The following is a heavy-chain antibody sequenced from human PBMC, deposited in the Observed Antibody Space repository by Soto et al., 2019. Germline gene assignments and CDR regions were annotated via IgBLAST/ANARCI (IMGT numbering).Heavy chain of an antibody. J-gene: IGHJ5*02. CDR1: GYTFTGYY. CDR3: ARVGESGYSTAWFDP. D-gene: IGHD5-18*01. Sequence: ASVKVSCKASGYTFTGYYMHWVRQAPGQGLEWMGWINPNSGGTNYAQKFQGRATMTRDTSISTAYMELSRLRSDDTAVYYCARVGESGYSTAWFDPWGQGTLVTVSS. CDR2: INPNSGGT. V-gene: IGHV1-2*02.